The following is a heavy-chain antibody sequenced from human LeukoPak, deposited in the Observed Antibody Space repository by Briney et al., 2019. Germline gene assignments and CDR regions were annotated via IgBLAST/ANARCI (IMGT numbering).Heavy chain of an antibody. V-gene: IGHV1-8*01. CDR3: ARVARNYDFWSGYYIYDAFDI. CDR1: GYTFISYD. D-gene: IGHD3-3*01. Sequence: ASVKVSCKASGYTFISYDINWVRQATGEGLEWMGWMNPNRGNTGYAQKFQGRVTMTRNTSISTAYMELSSLRSKDTAVYYCARVARNYDFWSGYYIYDAFDIWGQGTMVTVSS. CDR2: MNPNRGNT. J-gene: IGHJ3*02.